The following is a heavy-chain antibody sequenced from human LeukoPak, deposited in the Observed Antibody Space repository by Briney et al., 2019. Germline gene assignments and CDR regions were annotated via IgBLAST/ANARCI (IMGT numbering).Heavy chain of an antibody. V-gene: IGHV4-30-4*01. J-gene: IGHJ4*02. CDR1: GGSISSGDYY. CDR2: IYYSGST. D-gene: IGHD2-15*01. Sequence: SQTLSLTCTVSGGSISSGDYYWSWIRQPPGKGLEWIGYIYYSGSTYYNPSLKSRVTISVDTSKNQFSLKLSSVTAADTAVYYCARGYCSGGSCYYTLGYWGQGTLVTVSS. CDR3: ARGYCSGGSCYYTLGY.